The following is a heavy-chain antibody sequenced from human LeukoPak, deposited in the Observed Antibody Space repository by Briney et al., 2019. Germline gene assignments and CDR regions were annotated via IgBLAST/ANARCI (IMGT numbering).Heavy chain of an antibody. V-gene: IGHV3-30*02. CDR3: ARDRGDRNDGWFDP. J-gene: IGHJ5*02. Sequence: GGSLRLSCAASGFTFSSYGMHWVRQAPGKGLEWVAFIRYDGSNKYYADSVKGRFTISRDNSKNTLYLQMNSLRAEDTAVYYCARDRGDRNDGWFDPWGQGTLVTVSS. CDR2: IRYDGSNK. D-gene: IGHD1-1*01. CDR1: GFTFSSYG.